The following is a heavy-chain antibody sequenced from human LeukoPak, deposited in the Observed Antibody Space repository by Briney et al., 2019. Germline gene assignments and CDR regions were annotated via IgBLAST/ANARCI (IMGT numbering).Heavy chain of an antibody. CDR2: ISYDGSNK. D-gene: IGHD1-20*01. CDR3: ARDRSNWNGGRFDY. CDR1: GFTFNTYA. V-gene: IGHV3-30*01. Sequence: PGGSLRLSCAASGFTFNTYAMHWVRQAPRKGLEWVAVISYDGSNKYYADSVKGRFTISRDNSKNTLYLQMNSLRAEDTAVYYCARDRSNWNGGRFDYWCQGTLVTVSS. J-gene: IGHJ4*02.